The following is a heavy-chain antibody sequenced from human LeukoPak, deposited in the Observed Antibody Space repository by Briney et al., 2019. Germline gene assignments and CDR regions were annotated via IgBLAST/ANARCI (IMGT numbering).Heavy chain of an antibody. J-gene: IGHJ3*02. Sequence: SETLSLTCTVSGGAISDNYWTWIRQPPGKGLEWIGYIYYSGSTNYNPSLKSRVTTSVDTSKNQFSLKLSSVTAADTAVYYCAINYYDTGAFDIWGQGTMVTVSS. CDR1: GGAISDNY. CDR3: AINYYDTGAFDI. CDR2: IYYSGST. V-gene: IGHV4-59*01. D-gene: IGHD3-22*01.